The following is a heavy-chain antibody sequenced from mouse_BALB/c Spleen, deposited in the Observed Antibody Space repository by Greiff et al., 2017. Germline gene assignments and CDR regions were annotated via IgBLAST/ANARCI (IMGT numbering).Heavy chain of an antibody. CDR2: ISSGSSTI. Sequence: EVNLVESGGGLVQPGGSRKLSCAASGFTFSSFGMHWVRQAPEKGLEWVAYISSGSSTIYYADTVKGRFTISRDNPKNTQFLQMTSLRSEDTAMYYCARTATVVATDYAMDYWGQGTSVTVSS. J-gene: IGHJ4*01. D-gene: IGHD1-1*01. CDR3: ARTATVVATDYAMDY. CDR1: GFTFSSFG. V-gene: IGHV5-17*02.